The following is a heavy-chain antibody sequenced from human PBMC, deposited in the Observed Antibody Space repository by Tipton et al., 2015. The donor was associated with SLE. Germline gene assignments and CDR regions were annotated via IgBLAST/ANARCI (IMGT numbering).Heavy chain of an antibody. J-gene: IGHJ4*02. V-gene: IGHV1-46*01. CDR1: GYTFTSYY. Sequence: QVQLVQSGAEVKKPGASVKVSCKASGYTFTSYYMHWVRQAPGQGLEWMGIINPSGGSTNYAQKFQGRVTITADESTSTAYMELSSLRSEDTAVYYCARARGPGIAAAGLFDYWGQGTLVTVSS. CDR2: INPSGGST. D-gene: IGHD6-13*01. CDR3: ARARGPGIAAAGLFDY.